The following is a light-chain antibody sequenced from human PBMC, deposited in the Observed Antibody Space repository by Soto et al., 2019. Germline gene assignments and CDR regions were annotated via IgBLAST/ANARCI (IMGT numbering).Light chain of an antibody. CDR1: QSVSSSY. CDR3: QQYGSPLT. Sequence: LSPGERATLSCRASQSVSSSYLAWYQQKPGQAPRLLIYGASSRATGIPDRFSGSGSGTDFTLTISRLEPEDFAVYYCQQYGSPLTFGGGTKE. J-gene: IGKJ4*01. CDR2: GAS. V-gene: IGKV3-20*01.